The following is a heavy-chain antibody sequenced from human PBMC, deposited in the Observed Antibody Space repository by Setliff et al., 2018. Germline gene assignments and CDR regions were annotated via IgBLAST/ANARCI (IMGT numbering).Heavy chain of an antibody. V-gene: IGHV3-11*04. CDR2: ISGSGSTI. CDR3: AKDPLYCGGDCYSEGYYFDY. J-gene: IGHJ4*02. CDR1: GFTFSDYY. D-gene: IGHD2-21*02. Sequence: GALRLSCAASGFTFSDYYMSWIRQAPGKGLEWVSYISGSGSTIYYADSVKGRFTIARDNAKNSLYLQMNSLRAEDTAVYYCAKDPLYCGGDCYSEGYYFDYWGQGTLVTVSS.